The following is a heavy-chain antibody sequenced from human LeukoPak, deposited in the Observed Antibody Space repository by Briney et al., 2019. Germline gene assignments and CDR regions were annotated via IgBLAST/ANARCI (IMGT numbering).Heavy chain of an antibody. CDR3: ARDSGQYYDILTGYYDFDY. D-gene: IGHD3-9*01. J-gene: IGHJ4*02. CDR1: GYTFTGYY. V-gene: IGHV1-2*02. CDR2: INPNSGGT. Sequence: ASVKVSCKASGYTFTGYYMHWVRQAPGQGLEWMGWINPNSGGTNYAQKFQGRVTMTRDTSISTAYMELSRLRSDDTAVYYCARDSGQYYDILTGYYDFDYWGQGTLVTVSS.